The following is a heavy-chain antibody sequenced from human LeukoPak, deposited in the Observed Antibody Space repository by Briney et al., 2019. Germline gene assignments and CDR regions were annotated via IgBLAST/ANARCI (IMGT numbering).Heavy chain of an antibody. CDR1: GFTFSSYS. D-gene: IGHD3-9*01. CDR2: ISSSSSYI. Sequence: GGSLRLSCAASGFTFSSYSMNWVRQAPGKGLEWVSSISSSSSYIYYADSVKGRFTISRDNAKNSLYLQMNSLRAEDTAVYHCARDNLHYDILTGYYNLYGMDVWGQGTTVTVSS. V-gene: IGHV3-21*01. J-gene: IGHJ6*02. CDR3: ARDNLHYDILTGYYNLYGMDV.